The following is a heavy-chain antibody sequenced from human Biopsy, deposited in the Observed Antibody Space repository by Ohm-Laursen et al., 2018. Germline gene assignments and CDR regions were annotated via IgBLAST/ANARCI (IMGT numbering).Heavy chain of an antibody. Sequence: TLSLTCTVSGGPLGINSHYWIWIRQPPGKGLEWIASIYYGGTTHYNASLQGRVTISVDQPKNQFSLRLTSVTAADTAVYYCARATNSTGWPYYYFYGMDVWGQGTTVTVSS. CDR1: GGPLGINSHY. V-gene: IGHV4-39*07. CDR3: ARATNSTGWPYYYFYGMDV. J-gene: IGHJ6*02. D-gene: IGHD2/OR15-2a*01. CDR2: IYYGGTT.